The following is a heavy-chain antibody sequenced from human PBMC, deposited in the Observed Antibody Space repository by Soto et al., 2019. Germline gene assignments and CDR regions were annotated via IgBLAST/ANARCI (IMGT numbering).Heavy chain of an antibody. J-gene: IGHJ4*02. D-gene: IGHD6-19*01. V-gene: IGHV1-3*01. CDR3: ARERPAGWGGFDF. CDR1: GCTFTSYA. CDR2: INAGNGNT. Sequence: ASVKVSCKASGCTFTSYAMHWVRQAPGQRLEWMGWINAGNGNTKYSQKFQGRVTITRDTSASTAYMELSSLRSEDTAVYYCARERPAGWGGFDFWGQGTLVTVSS.